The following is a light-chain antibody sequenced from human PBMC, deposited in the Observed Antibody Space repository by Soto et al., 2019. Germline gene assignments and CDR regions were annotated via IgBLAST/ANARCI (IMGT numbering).Light chain of an antibody. Sequence: QSALTQPASVSGSPGQSITISCTGTSSDVGGYNYVSWYQQHPGKAPKLMIYDVSSRPSGVSDRFSGSKSGNTASLTISGLQAEDEADYYCSSYTSSSTYVFGTWTKVTVL. V-gene: IGLV2-14*01. CDR2: DVS. CDR3: SSYTSSSTYV. J-gene: IGLJ1*01. CDR1: SSDVGGYNY.